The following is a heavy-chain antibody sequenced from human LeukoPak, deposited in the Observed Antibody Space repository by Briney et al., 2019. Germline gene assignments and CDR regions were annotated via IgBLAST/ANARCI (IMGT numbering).Heavy chain of an antibody. CDR1: GFTFSSYA. Sequence: GGSLRLSCAASGFTFSSYAMSWVRQAPGKGLEWVSAISGSGDSTYYGDSVKGRFTIPRDNSKNTLYLQMDSLRAEDTAVYYCARDKSAGADTGSSFYYWGQGALVTVSS. CDR3: ARDKSAGADTGSSFYY. D-gene: IGHD3-10*01. CDR2: ISGSGDST. V-gene: IGHV3-23*01. J-gene: IGHJ4*02.